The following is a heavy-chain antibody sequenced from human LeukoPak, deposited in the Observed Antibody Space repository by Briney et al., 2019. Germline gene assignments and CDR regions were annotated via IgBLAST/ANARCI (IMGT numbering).Heavy chain of an antibody. CDR1: GFTFSHYG. Sequence: GGTLRLSCAASGFTFSHYGMTWVRQAPGKGLEWVSAISGSGGSTYYAGSVKGRFTISRDNSKNTLYLQMNSLRADDTAVYYCAKAPVTTCSGAYCYPFDYWGQGTLVTVSS. D-gene: IGHD2-21*01. CDR2: ISGSGGST. V-gene: IGHV3-23*01. CDR3: AKAPVTTCSGAYCYPFDY. J-gene: IGHJ4*02.